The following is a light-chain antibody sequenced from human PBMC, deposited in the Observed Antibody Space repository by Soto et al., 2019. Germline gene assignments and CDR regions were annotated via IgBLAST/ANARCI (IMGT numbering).Light chain of an antibody. J-gene: IGKJ4*01. V-gene: IGKV1-33*01. CDR2: DGS. CDR3: QQYEKVGLT. CDR1: QDISNY. Sequence: DIQMTQSPSSLSASVGVRVTITCHASQDISNYLNWYQQKPGEAPKLLISDGSNLETGVPSRFSGSGSGTHFTFTISSLQPEDFATYHCQQYEKVGLTFGGGTKVEIK.